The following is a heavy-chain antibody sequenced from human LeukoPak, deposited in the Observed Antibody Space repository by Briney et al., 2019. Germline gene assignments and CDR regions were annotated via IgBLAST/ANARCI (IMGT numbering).Heavy chain of an antibody. CDR1: GFAFDDYA. Sequence: GGSLRLSCAASGFAFDDYAMHWVRQAPGRGLEWVSAISGSGGSTYYADSVKGRFTISRDNSKNTLYLQMNSLRAEDTAVYYCAKDRGSGWTGFDYWGQGTLVTVSS. V-gene: IGHV3-23*01. J-gene: IGHJ4*02. CDR3: AKDRGSGWTGFDY. CDR2: ISGSGGST. D-gene: IGHD6-19*01.